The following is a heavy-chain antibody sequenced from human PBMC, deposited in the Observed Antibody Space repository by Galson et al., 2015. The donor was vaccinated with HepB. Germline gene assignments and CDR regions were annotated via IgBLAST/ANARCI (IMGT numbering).Heavy chain of an antibody. CDR2: IYSGDTI. J-gene: IGHJ5*02. CDR1: GFTVSNTY. V-gene: IGHV3-66*01. Sequence: SLRLSCAASGFTVSNTYMNWVRQAPGKGLEWVSVIYSGDTIYYADSVKGRFTISRDNAKNSLYLQMNSLRAKETAVYYCARDRSWFDPWGQGTLVTASS. CDR3: ARDRSWFDP.